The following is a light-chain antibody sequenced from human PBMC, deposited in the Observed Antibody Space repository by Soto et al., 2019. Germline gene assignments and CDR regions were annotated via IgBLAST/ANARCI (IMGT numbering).Light chain of an antibody. Sequence: EIVLTQSPATLALSPGERATLSCSASQSVSSSLAWYQQKPGQAPRLLISDASSRATGIPARFSGSGSGTDFTLTISSLEPEDFAVYYCQQRSNWPLLTFGGGTRLEI. CDR2: DAS. V-gene: IGKV3-11*01. J-gene: IGKJ5*01. CDR1: QSVSSS. CDR3: QQRSNWPLLT.